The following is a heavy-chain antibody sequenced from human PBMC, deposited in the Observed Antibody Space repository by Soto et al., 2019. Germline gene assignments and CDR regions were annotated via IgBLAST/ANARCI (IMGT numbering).Heavy chain of an antibody. D-gene: IGHD2-21*01. CDR3: ATELIAKYGMDV. CDR1: GFTVSGNY. CDR2: IYTDDNI. J-gene: IGHJ6*02. Sequence: EVQLVESGGGLVQPGGSLRLSCAASGFTVSGNYVTWVRQAPGKGLEWVSAIYTDDNIYYADSVTGRFTISRDNYKNTFYLQMNRLRVEDTAVYYCATELIAKYGMDVWGQGTTVTVSS. V-gene: IGHV3-53*01.